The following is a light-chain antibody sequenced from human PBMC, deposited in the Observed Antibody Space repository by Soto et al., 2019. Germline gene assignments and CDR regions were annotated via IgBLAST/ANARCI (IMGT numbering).Light chain of an antibody. Sequence: DIQLTQSPSILSASVGDRVTITCRASQSIGSWLAWYQQKPGQAPNLLIFQTSNLEIGVPSRFSGSGSGTKFTLTISSLQPEDVANYYCQQCNTYSTFGQGTKVESK. J-gene: IGKJ1*01. CDR2: QTS. V-gene: IGKV1-5*03. CDR3: QQCNTYST. CDR1: QSIGSW.